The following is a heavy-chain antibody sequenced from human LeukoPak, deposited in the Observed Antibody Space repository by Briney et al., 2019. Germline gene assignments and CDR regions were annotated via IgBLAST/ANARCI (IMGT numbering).Heavy chain of an antibody. CDR2: IYYSGST. Sequence: SQTLSLTCTVSGGSISSGDYYWSWIRQPPGKGLEWIGYIYYSGSTYYNPSLKSRVTISVDTSKNQFSLKLSSVTAADTAVYYCARGSVGATQYNWFDPWGQGTLVTVSS. CDR1: GGSISSGDYY. J-gene: IGHJ5*02. V-gene: IGHV4-30-4*01. CDR3: ARGSVGATQYNWFDP. D-gene: IGHD1-26*01.